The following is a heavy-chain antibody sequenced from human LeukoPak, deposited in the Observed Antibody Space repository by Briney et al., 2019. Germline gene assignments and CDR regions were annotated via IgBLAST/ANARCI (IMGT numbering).Heavy chain of an antibody. CDR1: GFTFSDYA. Sequence: PGGSLRLSCEASGFTFSDYAVSWVRQAPGEGLEWVSIISAGGDSTDYADSAKGRFTISRDNAKNSLYLQMNSLRAEDTAVYYCARATVKRGYYFDYWGQGTLVTVSS. CDR2: ISAGGDST. CDR3: ARATVKRGYYFDY. D-gene: IGHD4-17*01. J-gene: IGHJ4*02. V-gene: IGHV3-23*01.